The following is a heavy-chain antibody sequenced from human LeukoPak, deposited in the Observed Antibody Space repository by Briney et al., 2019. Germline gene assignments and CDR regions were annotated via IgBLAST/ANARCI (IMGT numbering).Heavy chain of an antibody. J-gene: IGHJ4*02. D-gene: IGHD2-2*02. Sequence: GGSLRLSCAVSGFTFSSGYMHWVRQPPGKGPEWVSRISSDGSNTIYADSVKGRFTISRDDARNTLYLQMNSLRDADTAVYYCARYTGGGVYWGQGTLVTVSS. V-gene: IGHV3-74*01. CDR2: ISSDGSNT. CDR1: GFTFSSGY. CDR3: ARYTGGGVY.